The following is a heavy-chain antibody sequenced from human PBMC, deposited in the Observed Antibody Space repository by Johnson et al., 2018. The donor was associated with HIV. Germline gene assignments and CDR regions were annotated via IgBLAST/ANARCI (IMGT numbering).Heavy chain of an antibody. V-gene: IGHV3-30*02. CDR3: ARGASAFDI. CDR1: GFTVSSNY. J-gene: IGHJ3*02. CDR2: IRYDGSNK. Sequence: QVQLVESGGGLVQPGGSLRLSCAASGFTVSSNYMSWVRQAPGKGLEWVAFIRYDGSNKYYADSVKGRFTISRDNSKNTLYLQMNSLRVEDTAVYYCARGASAFDIWGQGTMVTVSS.